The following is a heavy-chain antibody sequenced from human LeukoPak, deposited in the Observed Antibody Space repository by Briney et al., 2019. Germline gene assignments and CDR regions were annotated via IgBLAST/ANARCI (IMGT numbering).Heavy chain of an antibody. CDR3: ARKAGDYYYYYGMGV. Sequence: ASVKVSCKASGYTFTSYYMHWVRQAPGQGLEWMGIINPSGGSTSYAQKFQGRVTMTRDTSTSTVYMELSSLRSEDTAVYYCARKAGDYYYYYGMGVWGQGTTVTVSS. J-gene: IGHJ6*02. CDR1: GYTFTSYY. D-gene: IGHD6-13*01. CDR2: INPSGGST. V-gene: IGHV1-46*01.